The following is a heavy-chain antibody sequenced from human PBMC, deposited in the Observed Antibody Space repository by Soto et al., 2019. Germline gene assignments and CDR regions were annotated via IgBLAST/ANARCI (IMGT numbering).Heavy chain of an antibody. CDR1: GGSIDNYEYY. CDR2: IYYSGRT. D-gene: IGHD6-6*01. CDR3: ARDRSNSPDDFDF. Sequence: SETLSLTCTVSGGSIDNYEYYWTWIRQPPGKGLEWVGYIYYSGRTNYNPSLNSRLTISLDTSKNQFSLRLTSVSAADTAMYYCARDRSNSPDDFDFWGQGTRVTVSS. J-gene: IGHJ4*02. V-gene: IGHV4-30-4*01.